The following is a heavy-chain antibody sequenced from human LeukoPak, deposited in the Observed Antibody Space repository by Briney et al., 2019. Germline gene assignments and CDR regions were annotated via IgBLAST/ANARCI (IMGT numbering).Heavy chain of an antibody. V-gene: IGHV4-34*01. J-gene: IGHJ4*02. CDR2: INHSGST. D-gene: IGHD3-10*01. CDR3: ARGPRRFGELRSNLDY. Sequence: SETLSLTCAVYGGSFSGYYWSWIRQPPGKGLEWIGEINHSGSTNYNPSLKSRVTISVDTSKNQFSLKLSSVTAADTAVYYCARGPRRFGELRSNLDYWGQGTLVTVSS. CDR1: GGSFSGYY.